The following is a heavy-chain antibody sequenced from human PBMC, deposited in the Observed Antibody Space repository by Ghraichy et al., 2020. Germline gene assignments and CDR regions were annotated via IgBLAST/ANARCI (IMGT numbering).Heavy chain of an antibody. CDR2: ISTGGNSI. J-gene: IGHJ4*02. D-gene: IGHD3-10*01. CDR1: GFTFSSYE. CDR3: ARDLGYGSGTYYNPPGFDY. V-gene: IGHV3-48*03. Sequence: LSLTCAASGFTFSSYEMNWVRQAPGKGLEWVSYISTGGNSIYYADSVEGRFTVSRDNAKNSLYLQMNSLGAEDTAVYYCARDLGYGSGTYYNPPGFDYWGQGTLVTVSS.